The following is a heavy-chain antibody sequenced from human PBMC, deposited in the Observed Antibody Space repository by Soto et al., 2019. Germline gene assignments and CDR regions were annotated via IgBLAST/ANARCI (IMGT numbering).Heavy chain of an antibody. V-gene: IGHV1-69*12. J-gene: IGHJ6*02. CDR2: IIPIFGTA. Sequence: QVQLVQSGAEVKKPGSSVNVSCKASGGTFSSYAISWVRQAPGQGLEWMGGIIPIFGTANYAQKFQGRVTITADEVTSTAYMELSSLRSEDTAVYSCARVRSGVYYYYGMDVWGQGTTVTVSS. CDR1: GGTFSSYA. CDR3: ARVRSGVYYYYGMDV.